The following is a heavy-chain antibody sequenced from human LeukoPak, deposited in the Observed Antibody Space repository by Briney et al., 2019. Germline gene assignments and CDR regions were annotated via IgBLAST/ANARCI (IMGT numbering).Heavy chain of an antibody. CDR3: ARNTIGPSWFDP. Sequence: SVKVSCKASGYTFTSYDINWVRQATGQGLEWMGGIIPIFGTANYAQKFQGRVTITADESTSTAYMELSSLRSEDTAVYYCARNTIGPSWFDPWGQGTLVTVSS. V-gene: IGHV1-69*13. J-gene: IGHJ5*02. CDR2: IIPIFGTA. CDR1: GYTFTSYD.